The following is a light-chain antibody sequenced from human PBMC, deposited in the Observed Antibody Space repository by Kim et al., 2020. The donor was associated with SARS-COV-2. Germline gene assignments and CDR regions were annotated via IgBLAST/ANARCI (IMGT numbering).Light chain of an antibody. CDR3: QQYAYWRA. Sequence: SLSPGEIATLSCRASQSISSNLAWYQQKPGQAPRVLIYDASARATGIPARFSGSGSGTDFTLTISNVQSEDFAVYYCQQYAYWRAFGQGTRLEIK. J-gene: IGKJ5*01. CDR1: QSISSN. V-gene: IGKV3-15*01. CDR2: DAS.